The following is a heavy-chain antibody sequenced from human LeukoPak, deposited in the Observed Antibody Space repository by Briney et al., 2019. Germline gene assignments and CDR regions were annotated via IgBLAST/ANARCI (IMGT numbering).Heavy chain of an antibody. CDR1: GGSISSGSYY. V-gene: IGHV4-61*02. D-gene: IGHD3-22*01. Sequence: SETLSLTCTVSGGSISSGSYYWSWIRQPAGKGLEWVGRIYTSGSTNYNPSLKSRATLSVDTSKNQFSLKLSSVTAADTAVYYCAKGAYDSSGNDAFDIWGQGTMVTVSS. CDR2: IYTSGST. CDR3: AKGAYDSSGNDAFDI. J-gene: IGHJ3*02.